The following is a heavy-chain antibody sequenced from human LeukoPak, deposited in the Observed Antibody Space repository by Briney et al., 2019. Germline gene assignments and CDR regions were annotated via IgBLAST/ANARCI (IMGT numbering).Heavy chain of an antibody. CDR1: DGSMNSYY. D-gene: IGHD3-22*01. V-gene: IGHV4-4*07. CDR3: ARPVGGYYDGRGAFEI. CDR2: IHASGST. Sequence: SETLSLTCTVSDGSMNSYYWNWIRQPAGKGLEWIGRIHASGSTNYNPSLKSRAIMSLDTSKKQFSLKLSSVSAADTAAYYCARPVGGYYDGRGAFEIWGQGTMVTVSS. J-gene: IGHJ3*02.